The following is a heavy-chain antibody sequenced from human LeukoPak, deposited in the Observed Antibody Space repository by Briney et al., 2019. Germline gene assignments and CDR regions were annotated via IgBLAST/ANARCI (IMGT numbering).Heavy chain of an antibody. J-gene: IGHJ4*02. V-gene: IGHV3-30*02. D-gene: IGHD6-19*01. CDR3: AKDYSSGWYGPFDY. CDR1: GFTFSSYG. CDR2: IRYDGSNK. Sequence: PGGTLRLSCAASGFTFSSYGMHWVRQAPGKGLEWVAFIRYDGSNKYYADSVKGRFTISRDNSKNTLYLQMNSLRAEGTAVYYCAKDYSSGWYGPFDYWGQGTLVTVSS.